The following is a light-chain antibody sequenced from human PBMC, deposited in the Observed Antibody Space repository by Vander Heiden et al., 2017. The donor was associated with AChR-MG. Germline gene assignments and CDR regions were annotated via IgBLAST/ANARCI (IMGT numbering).Light chain of an antibody. J-gene: IGKJ2*01. CDR3: QQYQSYSST. CDR1: QSISSW. V-gene: IGKV1-5*03. Sequence: DIQMTQSPSTLSASVGDRVTITCRASQSISSWLAWYQQKPGKAPKLLIYKASTLESGVPSRFRGSGSGTEFTLTISSLQPDDFATYYCQQYQSYSSTFGQGTKLEIK. CDR2: KAS.